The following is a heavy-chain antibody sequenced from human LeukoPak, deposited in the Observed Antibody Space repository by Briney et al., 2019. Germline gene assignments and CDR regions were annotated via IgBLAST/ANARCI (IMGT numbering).Heavy chain of an antibody. Sequence: GGSLGLSCTVSGFTVSSNSMSWVRQAPGKGLEWVSFIYSGTTHYSDSVKGRFTISRDNSKNTLYLQMNSLRAEDTAVYYCAKGLQSGYFLGRVDYWGQGTLVTVSS. J-gene: IGHJ4*02. V-gene: IGHV3-66*03. CDR2: IYSGTT. CDR3: AKGLQSGYFLGRVDY. CDR1: GFTVSSNS. D-gene: IGHD3-3*01.